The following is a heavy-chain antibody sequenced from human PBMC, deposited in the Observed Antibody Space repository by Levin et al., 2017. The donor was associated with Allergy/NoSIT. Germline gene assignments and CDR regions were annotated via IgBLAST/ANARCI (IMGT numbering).Heavy chain of an antibody. CDR3: ANRSVRGVVTGRNYYFDS. D-gene: IGHD3-10*01. CDR2: ISGSGGGT. CDR1: GFTFSNYA. V-gene: IGHV3-23*01. Sequence: GESLKISCAASGFTFSNYAMSWVRQAPGKGLEWVSAISGSGGGTYYADSVKGRFTISRDNSKNTMYLQMNSLRAEDTAVYYCANRSVRGVVTGRNYYFDSWGQGTLVTVSS. J-gene: IGHJ4*02.